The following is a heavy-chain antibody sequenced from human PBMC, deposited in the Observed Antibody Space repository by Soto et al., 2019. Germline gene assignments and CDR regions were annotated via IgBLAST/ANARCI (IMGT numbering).Heavy chain of an antibody. V-gene: IGHV4-59*01. Sequence: SETLSLTCTVSGGSISSYYWSWIRQPPGKGLEWIGYIYSSGSTNYNPSLKSRVTISVDTSKNQFSLKLSSVTAADTAVYYCARDQGQEGNWFDPWGQGTLVTVSS. CDR1: GGSISSYY. CDR3: ARDQGQEGNWFDP. J-gene: IGHJ5*02. CDR2: IYSSGST.